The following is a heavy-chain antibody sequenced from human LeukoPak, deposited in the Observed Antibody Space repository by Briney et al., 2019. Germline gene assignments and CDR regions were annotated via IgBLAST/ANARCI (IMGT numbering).Heavy chain of an antibody. D-gene: IGHD3-10*01. J-gene: IGHJ5*02. CDR2: ISAYNGNT. CDR3: ARDGTGSGNYRMYNWFDP. V-gene: IGHV1-18*01. Sequence: ASVKVSCTASGYTFTSYGITWVRQAPGQGLEWMGWISAYNGNTNYAQKFQGRLTMTTDTSTSTAYMELRSLRSDDTAVYYCARDGTGSGNYRMYNWFDPWGQGTLVTVSS. CDR1: GYTFTSYG.